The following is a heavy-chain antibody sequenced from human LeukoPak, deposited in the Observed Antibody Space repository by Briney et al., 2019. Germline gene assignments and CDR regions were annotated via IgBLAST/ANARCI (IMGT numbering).Heavy chain of an antibody. Sequence: PGGSLRLSCAASGFTFSSYWMHWVRQAPGKGLVWVSRINSDGSSTSYADSVKGRFTISRDNAKNMLYLQMNSLRAEDTAVYYCARDAGGLRLGELSPIDYWGQGTLVTVSS. V-gene: IGHV3-74*01. CDR1: GFTFSSYW. J-gene: IGHJ4*02. CDR2: INSDGSST. CDR3: ARDAGGLRLGELSPIDY. D-gene: IGHD3-16*02.